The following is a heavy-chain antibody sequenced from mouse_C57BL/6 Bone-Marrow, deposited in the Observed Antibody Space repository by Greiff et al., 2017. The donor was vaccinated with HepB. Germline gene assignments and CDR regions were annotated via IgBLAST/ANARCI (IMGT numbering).Heavy chain of an antibody. D-gene: IGHD1-1*01. J-gene: IGHJ2*01. CDR2: INPNNGGT. Sequence: VQLKQSGPELVKPGASVKIPCKASGYTFTDYNMDWVKQSHGKSLEWIGDINPNNGGTIYNQKFKGKATLTVDKSSSTAYMELRSLTSEDTAVYYCARGSTVVENYFDYWGQGTTLTVSS. V-gene: IGHV1-18*01. CDR1: GYTFTDYN. CDR3: ARGSTVVENYFDY.